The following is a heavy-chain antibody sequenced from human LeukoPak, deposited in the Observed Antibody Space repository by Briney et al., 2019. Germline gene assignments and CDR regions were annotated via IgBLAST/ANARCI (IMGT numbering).Heavy chain of an antibody. V-gene: IGHV3-49*04. J-gene: IGHJ4*02. CDR2: IRSKTDGGTT. CDR1: GFTFGDYA. D-gene: IGHD1-26*01. Sequence: GGSLRLSCTASGFTFGDYAMSWVRQAPGKGLEWVGFIRSKTDGGTTDYAAPVKGRFTISRDDSKNTLYLQMNSLKTEDTAVYYCTTDIVYWGQGTLVTVSS. CDR3: TTDIVY.